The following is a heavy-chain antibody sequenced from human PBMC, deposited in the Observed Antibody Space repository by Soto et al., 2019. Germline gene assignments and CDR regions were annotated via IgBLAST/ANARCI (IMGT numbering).Heavy chain of an antibody. CDR2: ISSSSSTI. Sequence: PGGSLRLSCAASGFTFSSYSMNWVRQAPGKGLEWVSYISSSSSTIYYADSVKGRFTISRDNAKNSLYLQMNSLRAEDTAVYYCARFFWVAGKAYWGQGTLVTVSS. CDR1: GFTFSSYS. V-gene: IGHV3-48*01. CDR3: ARFFWVAGKAY. D-gene: IGHD6-19*01. J-gene: IGHJ4*02.